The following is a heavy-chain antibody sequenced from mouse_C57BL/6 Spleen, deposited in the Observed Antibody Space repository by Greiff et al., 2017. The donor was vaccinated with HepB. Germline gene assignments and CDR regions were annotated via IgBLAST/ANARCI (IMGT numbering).Heavy chain of an antibody. CDR3: TKASYGNCVDY. J-gene: IGHJ2*01. CDR1: GFNIKDDY. Sequence: VQLQQSGAELVRPGASVKLSCTASGFNIKDDYMHWVKQRPEQGLEWIGWIDPENGDTEYASKFQGKATITADTSSNTAYLQLSSLTSEDTAVYYCTKASYGNCVDYWGQGTTLTVSS. CDR2: IDPENGDT. D-gene: IGHD2-10*01. V-gene: IGHV14-4*01.